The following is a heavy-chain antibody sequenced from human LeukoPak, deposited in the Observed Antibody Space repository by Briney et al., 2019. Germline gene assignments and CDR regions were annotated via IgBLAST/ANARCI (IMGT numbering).Heavy chain of an antibody. CDR3: ARDRIKSGSYSFDY. CDR1: AFTFSDYS. V-gene: IGHV3-48*01. Sequence: GGSLRLSCAASAFTFSDYSMNWVRQAPGKGLEWVSYISGRSSTIYYADSVKGRFTVSRDTANNSTHLQINSLRAEDTAVYYCARDRIKSGSYSFDYWGQGTLVTVSS. CDR2: ISGRSSTI. D-gene: IGHD1-26*01. J-gene: IGHJ4*02.